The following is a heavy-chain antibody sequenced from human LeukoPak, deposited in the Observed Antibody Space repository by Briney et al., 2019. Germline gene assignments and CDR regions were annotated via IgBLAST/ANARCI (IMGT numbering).Heavy chain of an antibody. D-gene: IGHD6-19*01. CDR1: GYTFTSYA. Sequence: ASVKVSCMASGYTFTSYAMHWVRQAPGQRLEWMGWINAGNGNTKYSQEFQGRVTITRDTSASAVYMELSSLRSDDMAVYYCARVVRYSSGPLTDLLPYYFDYWGQGTLVTVSS. CDR3: ARVVRYSSGPLTDLLPYYFDY. V-gene: IGHV1-3*03. J-gene: IGHJ4*02. CDR2: INAGNGNT.